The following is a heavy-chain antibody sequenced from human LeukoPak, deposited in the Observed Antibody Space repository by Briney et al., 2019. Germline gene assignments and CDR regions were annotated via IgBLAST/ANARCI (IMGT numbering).Heavy chain of an antibody. J-gene: IGHJ4*02. D-gene: IGHD3-10*01. Sequence: ASVKVSCKASGYTFTSHYMQWVRLAPGQGLEWMGIINPSGGGTRYAQKFQGRVTMTRDTSTSTVYMELSRLRSEDTAVYYCAREGSGSLPHLDHWGQGTRVTVSS. V-gene: IGHV1-46*01. CDR2: INPSGGGT. CDR3: AREGSGSLPHLDH. CDR1: GYTFTSHY.